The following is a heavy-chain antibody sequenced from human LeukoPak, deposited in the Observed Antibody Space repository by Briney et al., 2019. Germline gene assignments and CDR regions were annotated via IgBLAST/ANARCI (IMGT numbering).Heavy chain of an antibody. D-gene: IGHD6-13*01. Sequence: SETLSLTCAVYGGSFSGYYWSRIRQPPGKGLEWIGEINHSGSTNYNPSLKSRVTISVDTSKNQFSLKLSSVTAADTAVYYCARRVSLYWFDPWGQGTLVTVSS. CDR2: INHSGST. CDR3: ARRVSLYWFDP. J-gene: IGHJ5*02. CDR1: GGSFSGYY. V-gene: IGHV4-34*01.